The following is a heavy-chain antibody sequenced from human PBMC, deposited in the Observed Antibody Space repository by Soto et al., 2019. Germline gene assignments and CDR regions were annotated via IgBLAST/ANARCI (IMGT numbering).Heavy chain of an antibody. D-gene: IGHD2-15*01. J-gene: IGHJ5*02. CDR1: GCSISSGGYY. Sequence: SETLSLTCPVSGCSISSGGYYWSWIRQHPGKGLEWIGYIYYSGSTYYNPSLKSRVTISVDTSKNQFSLKLSSVTAADTTVYYCARAGCSGGSCYLGGWFDPWGQGTLVTVSS. CDR2: IYYSGST. V-gene: IGHV4-31*03. CDR3: ARAGCSGGSCYLGGWFDP.